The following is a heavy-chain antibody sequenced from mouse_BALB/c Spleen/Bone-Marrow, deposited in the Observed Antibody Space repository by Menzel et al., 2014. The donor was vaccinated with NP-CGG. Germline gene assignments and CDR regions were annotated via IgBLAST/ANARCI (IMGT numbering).Heavy chain of an antibody. D-gene: IGHD2-10*02. V-gene: IGHV1-7*01. Sequence: VHLVESGAELAKPGASVQLSCKASGYTFTSYWTHWVKQRPGQGLEWIGYINPITGYIEYNQKFKDKTTLTADRSSSTAYMQLSSLTSEDSAVYYCARSKYGNYVGFDYWGQGTTLTVSS. CDR1: GYTFTSYW. J-gene: IGHJ2*01. CDR2: INPITGYI. CDR3: ARSKYGNYVGFDY.